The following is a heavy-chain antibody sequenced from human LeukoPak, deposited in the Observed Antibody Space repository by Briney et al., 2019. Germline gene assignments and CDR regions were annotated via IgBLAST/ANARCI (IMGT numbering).Heavy chain of an antibody. V-gene: IGHV3-23*01. CDR1: GFTFSSYA. CDR3: AKDRDLEPAAIDY. J-gene: IGHJ4*02. CDR2: ISGSGGST. Sequence: GGSLRLSCAASGFTFSSYAMSRVRQAPGKGLEWVSAISGSGGSTYYADSVKGRFTISRDNSKNTLYLQMNSLRAEDTAVYYCAKDRDLEPAAIDYWGQGTLVTVSS. D-gene: IGHD2-2*02.